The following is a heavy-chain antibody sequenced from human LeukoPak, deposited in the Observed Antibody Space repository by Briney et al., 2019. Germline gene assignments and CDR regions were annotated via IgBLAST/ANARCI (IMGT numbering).Heavy chain of an antibody. J-gene: IGHJ4*02. D-gene: IGHD3-3*01. CDR2: IIPIFGTA. Sequence: SVEVSFKASGGTFSSYAISWVRQAPGQGLEWMGGIIPIFGTANYAQKFQGRVTITTDESTSTAYMELSSLRSEDTAVYYCASSPTTIFGVVIPRYFDYWGQGTLVTVSS. CDR1: GGTFSSYA. CDR3: ASSPTTIFGVVIPRYFDY. V-gene: IGHV1-69*05.